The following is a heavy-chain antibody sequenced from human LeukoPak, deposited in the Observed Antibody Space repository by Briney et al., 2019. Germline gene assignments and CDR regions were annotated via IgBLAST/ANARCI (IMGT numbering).Heavy chain of an antibody. V-gene: IGHV1-18*01. J-gene: IGHJ6*02. CDR1: GYTFTSYG. Sequence: ASVKVSCKASGYTFTSYGISWVRQAPGQGLEWMGGIYSYNGNTNYAQKFQGRVTMTTDTSTSIAYMELRSLTSDDTAVYYCARGPNLNSGSYYTVYYYYGMDVWGQGTTVTVSS. CDR3: ARGPNLNSGSYYTVYYYYGMDV. CDR2: IYSYNGNT. D-gene: IGHD1-26*01.